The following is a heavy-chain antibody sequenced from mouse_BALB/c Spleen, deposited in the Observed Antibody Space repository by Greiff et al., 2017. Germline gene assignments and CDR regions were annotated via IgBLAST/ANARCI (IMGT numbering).Heavy chain of an antibody. Sequence: VQLQQSGAELVRPGALVKLSCKASGFNIKDYYMHWVKQRPEQGLEWIGWIDPENGNTIYDPKFQGKASITADTSSNTAYLQLSSLTSEDTAVYYCAREATMGFAYWGQGTLVTVSA. CDR1: GFNIKDYY. J-gene: IGHJ3*01. D-gene: IGHD2-1*01. CDR3: AREATMGFAY. V-gene: IGHV14-1*02. CDR2: IDPENGNT.